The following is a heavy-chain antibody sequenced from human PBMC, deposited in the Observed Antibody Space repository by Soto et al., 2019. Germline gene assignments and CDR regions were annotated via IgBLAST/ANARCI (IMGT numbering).Heavy chain of an antibody. CDR2: IYPSGST. CDR1: GGTIRSWGYS. V-gene: IGHV4-30-2*01. J-gene: IGHJ4*02. D-gene: IGHD5-12*01. Sequence: SERLSITCAVCGGTIRSWGYSGSCIRQPPGKGLEWIGCIYPSGSTYYNPSLKSRVTISVDRSKNQFSLKLSSVTAAVTAVYYCAAGGGLPRYYWGQGTLVTVS. CDR3: AAGGGLPRYY.